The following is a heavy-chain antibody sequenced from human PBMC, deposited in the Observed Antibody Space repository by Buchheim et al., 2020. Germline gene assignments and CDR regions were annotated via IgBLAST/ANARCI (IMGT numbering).Heavy chain of an antibody. CDR2: INPSGGST. D-gene: IGHD3-22*01. J-gene: IGHJ4*02. Sequence: QVQLVQSGAEVKKPGASVKVSCKASGYTFTSYYMHWVRQAPGQGLEWMGIINPSGGSTSYAQKFQGRVTMTRDQSTSTVYMELSSLRSEDTAVYYCARDRPSDYYDSSGYYPDYWGQGTL. CDR1: GYTFTSYY. CDR3: ARDRPSDYYDSSGYYPDY. V-gene: IGHV1-46*01.